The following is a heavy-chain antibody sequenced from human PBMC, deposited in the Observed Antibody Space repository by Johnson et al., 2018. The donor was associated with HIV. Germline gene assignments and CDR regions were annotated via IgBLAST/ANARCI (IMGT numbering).Heavy chain of an antibody. J-gene: IGHJ3*02. V-gene: IGHV3-66*01. Sequence: VQLVESGGGLVQPGGSLRLSCVVSGFTVSSNYMSWVRQAPGKGLEWVSVIYSGGSTYYADSVTGRFTISRDSSKNTLYLQMNSLRAEDTAVYYCAKDLTRYGGNYDAFDIWGQGTMVTVSS. CDR2: IYSGGST. CDR1: GFTVSSNY. CDR3: AKDLTRYGGNYDAFDI. D-gene: IGHD4-23*01.